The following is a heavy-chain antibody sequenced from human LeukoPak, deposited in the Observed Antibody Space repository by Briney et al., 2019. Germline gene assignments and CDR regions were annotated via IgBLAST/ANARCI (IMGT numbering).Heavy chain of an antibody. J-gene: IGHJ4*02. Sequence: GGSLRLSCAASGFTFSSYSMNWVRQAPGKGLEWVSSMSVSSGLIYYADSVKGRFTISRDNAKSSLFLQMNRLRVEDTAVYYCAREFAGSASGAGYWGQGTLVTVSS. V-gene: IGHV3-21*01. CDR1: GFTFSSYS. D-gene: IGHD1-26*01. CDR2: MSVSSGLI. CDR3: AREFAGSASGAGY.